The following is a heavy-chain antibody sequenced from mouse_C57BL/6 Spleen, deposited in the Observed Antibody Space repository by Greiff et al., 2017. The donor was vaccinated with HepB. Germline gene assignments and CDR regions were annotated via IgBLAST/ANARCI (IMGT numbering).Heavy chain of an antibody. CDR3: ARQGTFTTDWYFDV. CDR1: GFTFSSYT. J-gene: IGHJ1*03. Sequence: EVKLVESGGGLVKPGGSLKLSCAASGFTFSSYTMSWVRQTPEKRLEWVATISGGGGNTYYPDSVKGRFTISRDNAKNTLYLQMSSLRSEDTALYYCARQGTFTTDWYFDVWGTGTTVTVSS. V-gene: IGHV5-9*01. CDR2: ISGGGGNT. D-gene: IGHD1-1*01.